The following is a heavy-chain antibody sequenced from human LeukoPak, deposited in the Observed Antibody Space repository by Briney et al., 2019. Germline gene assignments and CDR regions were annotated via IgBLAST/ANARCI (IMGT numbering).Heavy chain of an antibody. CDR1: GFTFSRFS. J-gene: IGHJ6*03. CDR3: ARDPADIAVAGTSYYYYYYMDV. CDR2: ISSSGTYI. V-gene: IGHV3-21*01. D-gene: IGHD6-19*01. Sequence: GGSLRLSCAASGFTFSRFSMNRVRQAPGKGLEWVSSISSSGTYIYYADSVKGRFTISRDSAKNPLYLQMNSLRAEDTAVYYCARDPADIAVAGTSYYYYYYMDVWGKGTTVTVSS.